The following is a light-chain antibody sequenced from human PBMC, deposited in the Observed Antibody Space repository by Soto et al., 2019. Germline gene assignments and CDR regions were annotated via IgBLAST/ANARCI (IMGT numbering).Light chain of an antibody. CDR2: EVN. CDR3: SRYAGSTSFGV. Sequence: QSALTQPPSASGSPGQSVTISCTGTSSDVGGYNYVSWYQQHPGKAPKLMIYEVNKRPSGVPDRFSGSKSGNTASLTVSGLQAGDEADYYYSRYAGSTSFGVFGGGTKLTVL. V-gene: IGLV2-8*01. CDR1: SSDVGGYNY. J-gene: IGLJ2*01.